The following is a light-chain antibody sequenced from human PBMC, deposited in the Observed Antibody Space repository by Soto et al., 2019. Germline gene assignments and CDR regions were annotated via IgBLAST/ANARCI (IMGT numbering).Light chain of an antibody. V-gene: IGKV1-6*01. CDR3: LQDYNYPWT. Sequence: AIQLTQSPSSLSASVGDRVTIPCRASQGIRNDLGWYQQKSGKAPKRLIYAASSLQGGVPSRFSGSGSGTDFTLTISSLQPEDFATYYCLQDYNYPWTFGQGTKVDI. CDR1: QGIRND. J-gene: IGKJ1*01. CDR2: AAS.